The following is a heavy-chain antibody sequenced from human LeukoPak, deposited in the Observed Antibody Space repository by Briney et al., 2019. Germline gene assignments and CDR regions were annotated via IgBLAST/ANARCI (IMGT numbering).Heavy chain of an antibody. J-gene: IGHJ6*03. CDR3: AKGDDYYYYMDV. CDR2: ISGSGGST. Sequence: GGSLRLSCAASGFTFSSYWMSWVRQAPGKGLEWVSAISGSGGSTYYADSVKGRFTISRDNSKNTLYLQMNSLRAEDTAVYYCAKGDDYYYYMDVWGKGTTVTVSS. V-gene: IGHV3-23*01. CDR1: GFTFSSYW.